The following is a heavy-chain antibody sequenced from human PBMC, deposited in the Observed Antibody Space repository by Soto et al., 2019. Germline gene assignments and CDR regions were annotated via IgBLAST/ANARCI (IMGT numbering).Heavy chain of an antibody. D-gene: IGHD6-13*01. J-gene: IGHJ5*02. CDR1: GGSISSSSFH. V-gene: IGHV4-39*01. CDR3: ARRERAAGTDWWFDP. Sequence: PSETLSLTRTVSGGSISSSSFHWGWIRQPPRKGLEWIGSIYYSVSTYYSPSLMSRVTISVDTSKNQFSLKLSSVTAADTAVYYCARRERAAGTDWWFDPWGQGTLVT. CDR2: IYYSVST.